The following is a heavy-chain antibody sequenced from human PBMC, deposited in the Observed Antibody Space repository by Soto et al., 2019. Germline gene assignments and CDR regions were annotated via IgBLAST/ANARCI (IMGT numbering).Heavy chain of an antibody. CDR3: ARVGVISRSWYDFYCGGDV. Sequence: TLTYICRTSGDNISSITVAGKSIKKTPWRGLEWLGRTYYRSKWYNDYAVAVKSRITINPDTAKKHFSLQLNSVPPEDTAVYYCARVGVISRSWYDFYCGGDVCGQGSTVPDSS. D-gene: IGHD6-13*01. CDR2: TYYRSKWYN. V-gene: IGHV6-1*01. J-gene: IGHJ6*01. CDR1: GDNISSITVA.